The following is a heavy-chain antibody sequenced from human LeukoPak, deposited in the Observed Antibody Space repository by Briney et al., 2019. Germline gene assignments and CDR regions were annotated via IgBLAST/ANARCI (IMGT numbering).Heavy chain of an antibody. J-gene: IGHJ6*02. Sequence: GGSLRLSCAASGFTFDDYAMHWVRQAPGKGLEWVSGISWNSGSIGYADSVKGRFTISRDNAKNSLYLQMNSLRAEDTALYYCAKDNSGMAHSSSWRGGPYYYYGMDVWGQGTTVTVSS. CDR3: AKDNSGMAHSSSWRGGPYYYYGMDV. CDR1: GFTFDDYA. CDR2: ISWNSGSI. D-gene: IGHD6-13*01. V-gene: IGHV3-9*01.